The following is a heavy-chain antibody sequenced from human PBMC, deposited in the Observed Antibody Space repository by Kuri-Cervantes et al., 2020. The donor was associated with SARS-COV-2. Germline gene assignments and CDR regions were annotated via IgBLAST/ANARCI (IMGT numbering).Heavy chain of an antibody. CDR1: GFTFSAYA. Sequence: GESLKISCEASGFTFSAYAMQWVRHVPGKGLQWLAVMSSDGISKYYLDSVRGRFTISRDNSRNTLYLHMNSLRVEDTAVYYCARDPNAYNFWSGFKGGIDYCGQGTLVTVSS. V-gene: IGHV3-30*16. J-gene: IGHJ4*02. D-gene: IGHD3-3*01. CDR2: MSSDGISK. CDR3: ARDPNAYNFWSGFKGGIDY.